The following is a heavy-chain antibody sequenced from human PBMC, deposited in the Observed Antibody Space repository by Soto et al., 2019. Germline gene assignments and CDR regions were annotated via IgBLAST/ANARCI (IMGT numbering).Heavy chain of an antibody. D-gene: IGHD2-8*01. V-gene: IGHV4-30-4*01. Sequence: PSETLSLTCTVSGGSISSGDYYWSWIRQPPGKGLEWIGYIYYSGSTYYNPSLKSRVTISVDTSKNQFSLKLSSVTAADTAVYYCARDVRRNCTNGVCKPPYNWFEPWGQGTLVTVSS. CDR1: GGSISSGDYY. CDR2: IYYSGST. J-gene: IGHJ5*02. CDR3: ARDVRRNCTNGVCKPPYNWFEP.